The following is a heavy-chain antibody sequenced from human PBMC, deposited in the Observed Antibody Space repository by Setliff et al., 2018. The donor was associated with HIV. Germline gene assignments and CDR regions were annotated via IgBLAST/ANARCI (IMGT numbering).Heavy chain of an antibody. Sequence: ASVKVSCKASGYTFTDYYIHWVRQAPGQGLEWMGWINSASGGTNYAQNFQGRVTVTRDTSINTAYVELNSLKSDDTAVYYCAREEKLSAVAGTMYYYYAMDVWGQGTTVTVSS. D-gene: IGHD6-19*01. CDR1: GYTFTDYY. CDR2: INSASGGT. CDR3: AREEKLSAVAGTMYYYYAMDV. J-gene: IGHJ6*02. V-gene: IGHV1-2*02.